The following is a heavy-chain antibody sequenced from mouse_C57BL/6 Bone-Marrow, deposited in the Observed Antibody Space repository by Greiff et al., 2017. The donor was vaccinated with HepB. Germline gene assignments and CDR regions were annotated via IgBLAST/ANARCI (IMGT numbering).Heavy chain of an antibody. V-gene: IGHV1-81*01. Sequence: VQLQQSGAELARPGASVKLSCKASGYTFTSYGISWVKQRTGQGLEWIGEIYPRSGNTYYNEKFKGKATLTADKSSSTAYMALRSLTSEDSAVDFGEGVVARGFAYWGQGTLVTVSA. CDR3: EGVVARGFAY. J-gene: IGHJ3*01. CDR2: IYPRSGNT. CDR1: GYTFTSYG. D-gene: IGHD1-1*01.